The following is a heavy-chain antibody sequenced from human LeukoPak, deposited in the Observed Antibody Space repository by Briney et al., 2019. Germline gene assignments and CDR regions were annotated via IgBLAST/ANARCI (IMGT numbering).Heavy chain of an antibody. V-gene: IGHV5-51*01. CDR2: IYPGDSDT. CDR1: GYSFTSYW. D-gene: IGHD6-19*01. J-gene: IGHJ3*02. Sequence: GESLKISCKGSGYSFTSYWIGWVRQMPGKGLEWMGIIYPGDSDTRYSPSFQGQVTISADKSISTAYLQWSSLNASDTAMYYCASPSSGWGSAFDIWGQGTMVTVSS. CDR3: ASPSSGWGSAFDI.